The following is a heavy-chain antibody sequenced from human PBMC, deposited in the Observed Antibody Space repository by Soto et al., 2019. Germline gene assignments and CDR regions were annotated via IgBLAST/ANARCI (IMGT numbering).Heavy chain of an antibody. CDR1: GFTFSRYW. Sequence: XESLVLSFAASGFTFSRYWMNWVRQAPGKELEWVANIKQDGTEKNYVDSVKGRFTISRDNARKSLYLQMDSLRAEDTAVYFCARGDTPMITGMDSFDIWGQGTMVTVSS. CDR3: ARGDTPMITGMDSFDI. D-gene: IGHD5-18*01. CDR2: IKQDGTEK. J-gene: IGHJ3*02. V-gene: IGHV3-7*01.